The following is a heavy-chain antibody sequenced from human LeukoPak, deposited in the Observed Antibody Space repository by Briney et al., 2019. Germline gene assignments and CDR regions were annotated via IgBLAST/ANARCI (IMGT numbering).Heavy chain of an antibody. Sequence: PSETLSLTCTVSGGSISDSSYYWGWIRQPPGKGLEWIGSIQNSGTTHYNPSLKSRVTISVDTSKTHFSLQLTSVTAADTAVYYCARDGRGSRWELLFGANYYYYYMDVWGKGTTVAVSS. CDR3: ARDGRGSRWELLFGANYYYYYMDV. CDR2: IQNSGTT. V-gene: IGHV4-39*07. J-gene: IGHJ6*03. D-gene: IGHD2-15*01. CDR1: GGSISDSSYY.